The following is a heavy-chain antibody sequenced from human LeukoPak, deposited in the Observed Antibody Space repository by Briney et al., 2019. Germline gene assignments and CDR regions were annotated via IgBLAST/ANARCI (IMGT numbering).Heavy chain of an antibody. D-gene: IGHD2-2*01. CDR2: IRSKAYGGTT. CDR3: ASGEDFGVPALVGIDAFDF. CDR1: GVGSLGCA. V-gene: IGHV3-49*04. Sequence: LSSCTSGVGSLGCAVSCVRPAPGKGREGVGFIRSKAYGGTTEYAPSVKGRFTISKDDSKTIAYLQMNSLKTEDTAVYYCASGEDFGVPALVGIDAFDFSGQGTMVTVSS. J-gene: IGHJ3*01.